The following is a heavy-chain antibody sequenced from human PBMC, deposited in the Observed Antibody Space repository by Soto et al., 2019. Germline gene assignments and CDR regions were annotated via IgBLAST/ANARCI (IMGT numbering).Heavy chain of an antibody. J-gene: IGHJ4*02. CDR3: ARDKITGLFDY. CDR2: IYHSGST. Sequence: PSETLSLTCAVSGGSISSGGYSWSWIRQPPGKGLEWIGYIYHSGSTYYNPSLKSRVTISVDRSKNQFSLKLSSVTAADTAVDYCARDKITGLFDYWGQGTLVTSPQ. V-gene: IGHV4-30-2*01. CDR1: GGSISSGGYS. D-gene: IGHD2-8*02.